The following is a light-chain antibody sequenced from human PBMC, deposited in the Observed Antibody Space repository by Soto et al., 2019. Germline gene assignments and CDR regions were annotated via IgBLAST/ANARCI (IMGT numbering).Light chain of an antibody. V-gene: IGKV3-11*01. Sequence: EIVLTQSPATLSLSPGERATLSCRASQSISSYLAWFQQKPGQAPRLLIYDASNRATGIPARFSGSGSGTDFTLTISRLEPEDFAVSYCQQYGSSPKTFGQGTKVDIK. CDR2: DAS. J-gene: IGKJ1*01. CDR3: QQYGSSPKT. CDR1: QSISSY.